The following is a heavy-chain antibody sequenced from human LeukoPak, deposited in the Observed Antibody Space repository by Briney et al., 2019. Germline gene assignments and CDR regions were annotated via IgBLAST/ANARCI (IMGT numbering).Heavy chain of an antibody. Sequence: GGSLRLSCAASGFTFSSYAMSWVRQAPGKGLEWVSAISGSGGSTYYADSVKGRFTISRDNSKNTLYLQMNSLRAEDTAVYYCAKTIKYYYGSGNSYFDYWGQGTLVTVSS. CDR1: GFTFSSYA. J-gene: IGHJ4*02. CDR2: ISGSGGST. CDR3: AKTIKYYYGSGNSYFDY. V-gene: IGHV3-23*01. D-gene: IGHD3-10*01.